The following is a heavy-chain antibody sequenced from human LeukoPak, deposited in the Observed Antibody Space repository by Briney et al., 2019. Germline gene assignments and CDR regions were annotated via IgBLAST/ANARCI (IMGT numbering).Heavy chain of an antibody. J-gene: IGHJ6*03. D-gene: IGHD6-6*01. CDR2: IYYSGST. V-gene: IGHV4-30-4*08. CDR3: ARAAARRFMDV. CDR1: GGSINSDNYY. Sequence: SETLSLTCTVSGGSINSDNYYWSWIRQPPGKGLEWIGYIYYSGSTYYNPSLKSRVTISLDTSKNQFSLKLSSVTAAVTAVYYCARAAARRFMDVWGKGTTVTVSS.